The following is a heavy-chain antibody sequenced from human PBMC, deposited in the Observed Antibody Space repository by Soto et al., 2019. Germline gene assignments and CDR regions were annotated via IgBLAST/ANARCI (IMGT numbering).Heavy chain of an antibody. CDR2: FDPEDGET. Sequence: ASVKVSCKASGYTFTGYYMHWVRQAPGKGLEWMGGFDPEDGETIYAQKFQGRVTMTEDTSTDTAYMELSSLRSEDTAVYYCATDVFGSGAYGDYARDYWGQGTLVTVSS. V-gene: IGHV1-24*01. CDR1: GYTFTGYY. CDR3: ATDVFGSGAYGDYARDY. D-gene: IGHD4-17*01. J-gene: IGHJ4*02.